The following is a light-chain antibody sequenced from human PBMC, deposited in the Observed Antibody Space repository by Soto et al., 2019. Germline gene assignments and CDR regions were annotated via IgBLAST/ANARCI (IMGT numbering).Light chain of an antibody. J-gene: IGLJ2*01. V-gene: IGLV1-40*01. CDR1: SSNIGAGYD. CDR3: QSYDSSLSGFVV. Sequence: QPVLTQPPSVSGAPGQRVTISCTGSSSNIGAGYDVHWYQQLPGTAPKLLIYGNSHRPSGVPDRFSGSKSGTSASLAITGLQAEDEADYYCQSYDSSLSGFVVFGGGTKLTVL. CDR2: GNS.